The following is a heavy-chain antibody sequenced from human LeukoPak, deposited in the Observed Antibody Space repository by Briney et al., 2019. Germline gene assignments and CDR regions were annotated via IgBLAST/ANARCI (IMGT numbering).Heavy chain of an antibody. D-gene: IGHD1-14*01. V-gene: IGHV3-23*01. CDR1: GFTFSSYA. Sequence: GGSLRLSCAASGFTFSSYAMSWVRQAPGKGLEWVSGISSSGFDTPYADSVKGRFTVSRDNSRNTLYLQMNSLRVEDTAIYYCARKDSGHNPLDFWGQGTLVTVSS. J-gene: IGHJ4*02. CDR3: ARKDSGHNPLDF. CDR2: ISSSGFDT.